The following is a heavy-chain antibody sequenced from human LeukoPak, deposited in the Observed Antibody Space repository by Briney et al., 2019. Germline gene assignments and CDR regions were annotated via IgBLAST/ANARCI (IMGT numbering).Heavy chain of an antibody. CDR2: IKQDGSEK. Sequence: GGSLRLSCAASGFTFSSYWMSWVRQAPGKGLEWVANIKQDGSEKYYVDSVKGRFTISRDNAENSLYLQMNSLRAEDTAVYYCASVGYSSGRYWAEYFQHWGQGTLVTVSS. CDR3: ASVGYSSGRYWAEYFQH. V-gene: IGHV3-7*01. D-gene: IGHD6-19*01. J-gene: IGHJ1*01. CDR1: GFTFSSYW.